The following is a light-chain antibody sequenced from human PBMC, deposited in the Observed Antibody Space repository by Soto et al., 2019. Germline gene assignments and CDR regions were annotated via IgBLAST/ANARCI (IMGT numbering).Light chain of an antibody. Sequence: QSALTQPASVSGSPEQSITISCTGTSSDVGAYNYVSWYQHHPGKAPKLIIYDVSDRPSGVSNRFSASKSGSTASLTISGLQAEDEADYYCSSYTSSNTEVFGTGTKLTVL. CDR3: SSYTSSNTEV. V-gene: IGLV2-14*03. CDR1: SSDVGAYNY. CDR2: DVS. J-gene: IGLJ1*01.